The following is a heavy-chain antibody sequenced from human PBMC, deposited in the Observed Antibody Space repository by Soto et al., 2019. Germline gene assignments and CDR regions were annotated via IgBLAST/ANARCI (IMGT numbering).Heavy chain of an antibody. CDR3: LPVTFGNWLDP. D-gene: IGHD4-4*01. V-gene: IGHV3-11*01. CDR1: GFTFSDYY. J-gene: IGHJ5*02. CDR2: ISSSGSTI. Sequence: GGSLRLSCAASGFTFSDYYMSWIRQAPGKGLEWVSYISSSGSTIYYADSVKGRFTISRDNAKNSLYLQMNSLRAEDTAVYYCLPVTFGNWLDPWGQGTLVTVSS.